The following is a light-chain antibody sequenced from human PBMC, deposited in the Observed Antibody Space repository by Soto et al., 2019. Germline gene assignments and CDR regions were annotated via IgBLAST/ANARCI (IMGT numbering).Light chain of an antibody. CDR3: QQYDNWPLT. CDR2: AAS. J-gene: IGKJ3*01. CDR1: QSVSSH. V-gene: IGKV3-15*01. Sequence: ERVMTQSPAILSVSPGERATLSCRASQSVSSHLAWYQQKPGQAPSLLIYAASTRATGVTARFSASGSGTEFTLTISSLQSEDFAFYYCQQYDNWPLTFGPGTKVDI.